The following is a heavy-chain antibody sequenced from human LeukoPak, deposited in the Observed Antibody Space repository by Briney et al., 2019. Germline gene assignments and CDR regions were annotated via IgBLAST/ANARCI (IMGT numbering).Heavy chain of an antibody. CDR2: ISGSGGST. J-gene: IGHJ6*02. V-gene: IGHV3-23*01. D-gene: IGHD1-14*01. Sequence: GGSLRLSCAASGFTFSMYAMNWVRQAPGKGLEWVSGISGSGGSTYYADSVKGRFTISRDNSKNTLYLQMDSQRAEDTAVYHCAKGRKSYYYGMDVWGQGTTVTVSS. CDR3: AKGRKSYYYGMDV. CDR1: GFTFSMYA.